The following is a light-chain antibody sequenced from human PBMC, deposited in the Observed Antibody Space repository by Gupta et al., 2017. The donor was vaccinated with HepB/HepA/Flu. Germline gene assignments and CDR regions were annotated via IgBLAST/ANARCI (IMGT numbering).Light chain of an antibody. CDR1: ELGDKY. CDR2: QNS. CDR3: QEWDSSTGV. Sequence: SYELTQPPSVSVPPGQTASITCAGDELGDKYACWYQQKPGQTPVLVLYQNSNRPSGTPERFSGSNSGNTATLTISGTQAMDEDDCYCQEWDSSTGVFGGGTKLTVL. J-gene: IGLJ2*01. V-gene: IGLV3-1*01.